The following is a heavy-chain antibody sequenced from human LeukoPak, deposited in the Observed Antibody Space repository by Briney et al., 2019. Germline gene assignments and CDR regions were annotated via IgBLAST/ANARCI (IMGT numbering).Heavy chain of an antibody. V-gene: IGHV4-34*01. CDR1: GGSFSGYY. Sequence: SETLPLTCAVYGGSFSGYYWSWIRQPPGKGLEWIGEINHSGSTNYNPSLKSRVTISVDTSKNQFSLKLSSVTAADTAVYYCARHGYSSSWYRMRSYFDYWGQGTLVTVSS. J-gene: IGHJ4*02. D-gene: IGHD6-13*01. CDR2: INHSGST. CDR3: ARHGYSSSWYRMRSYFDY.